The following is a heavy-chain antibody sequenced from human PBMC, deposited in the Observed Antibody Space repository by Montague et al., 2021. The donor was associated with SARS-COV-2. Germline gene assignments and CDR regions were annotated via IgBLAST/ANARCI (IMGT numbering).Heavy chain of an antibody. D-gene: IGHD4-11*01. CDR3: ARDDYTPGDYYYYYGMDV. CDR1: GYSISSGYY. CDR2: IYHSGST. Sequence: SETLSLTCTVSGYSISSGYYWGWIRQPPGKGLEWIGSIYHSGSTYYNPSLKSRVTISVDTSRNQFSLKLSSVTDADTAVYYCARDDYTPGDYYYYYGMDVWGQGTTVTVSS. J-gene: IGHJ6*02. V-gene: IGHV4-38-2*02.